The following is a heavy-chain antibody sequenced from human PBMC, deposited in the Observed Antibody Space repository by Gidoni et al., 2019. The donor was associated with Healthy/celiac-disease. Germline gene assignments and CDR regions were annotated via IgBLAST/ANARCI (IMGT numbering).Heavy chain of an antibody. CDR2: ISGSGGST. V-gene: IGHV3-23*01. J-gene: IGHJ3*02. CDR3: AKIALRRGAFDI. Sequence: EVQLLESGGGLVQPGGFLRLSCAASGFTFSSYAMSWVRQAPGQGLEWVSAISGSGGSTYYADSVKGRFTISRDNSKNTLYLQMNSLRAEDTAVYYCAKIALRRGAFDIWGQGTMVTVSS. D-gene: IGHD3-3*01. CDR1: GFTFSSYA.